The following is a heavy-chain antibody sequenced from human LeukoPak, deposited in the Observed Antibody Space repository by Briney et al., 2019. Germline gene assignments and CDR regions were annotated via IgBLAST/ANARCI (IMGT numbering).Heavy chain of an antibody. J-gene: IGHJ4*02. Sequence: GGSLRLSCAASGLTSGCCAMSWVRQAPGKGLEWVSAISGSGGSAYYADSVEGRFTVSRDNSKNTLYLQMNSLRVEDTATYYCASRPTSAAVAPSDYWGQGTLVTVSS. V-gene: IGHV3-23*01. CDR2: ISGSGGSA. CDR1: GLTSGCCA. CDR3: ASRPTSAAVAPSDY. D-gene: IGHD6-19*01.